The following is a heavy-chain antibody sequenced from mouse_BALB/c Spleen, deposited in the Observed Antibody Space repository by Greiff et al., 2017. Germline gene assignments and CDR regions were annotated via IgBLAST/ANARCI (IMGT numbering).Heavy chain of an antibody. Sequence: EVQRVESGGGLVKPGGSLKLSCAASGFTFSSYTMSWVRQTPEKRLEWVATISSGGSYTYYPDSVKGRFTISRDNAKNTLYLQMSSLKSEDTAMYYCTREGVRRDYAMDYWGQGTTVTVSS. D-gene: IGHD2-14*01. J-gene: IGHJ4*01. V-gene: IGHV5-6-4*01. CDR3: TREGVRRDYAMDY. CDR1: GFTFSSYT. CDR2: ISSGGSYT.